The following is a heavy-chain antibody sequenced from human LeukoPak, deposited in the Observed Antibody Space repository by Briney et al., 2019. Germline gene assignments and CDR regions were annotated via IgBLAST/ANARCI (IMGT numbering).Heavy chain of an antibody. D-gene: IGHD2-8*02. V-gene: IGHV3-9*01. J-gene: IGHJ4*02. CDR2: IIWNSGTI. Sequence: PGRSLRLSCAAYGFTFDDYAMHWVRQAPGKGLEWVSVIIWNSGTIGYADSVKGRFTISRDNAKNSLYLQMNSLRAEDTALYYCAKGGGLYDATFFDYWGQGTLVTVSS. CDR1: GFTFDDYA. CDR3: AKGGGLYDATFFDY.